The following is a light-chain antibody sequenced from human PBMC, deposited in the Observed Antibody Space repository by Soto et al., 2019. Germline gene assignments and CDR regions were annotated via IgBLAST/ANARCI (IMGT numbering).Light chain of an antibody. CDR3: SSYTGSSTLV. CDR2: EVT. Sequence: QSALTQPPSASGSPGQSVTISCIGTASDIGRYNYVSWYQHHPGKAPKLIIYEVTKRPSGVPDRFSGSKSGNTASLTVSGLQADDEADYYCSSYTGSSTLVFGTGTKVTVL. CDR1: ASDIGRYNY. V-gene: IGLV2-8*01. J-gene: IGLJ1*01.